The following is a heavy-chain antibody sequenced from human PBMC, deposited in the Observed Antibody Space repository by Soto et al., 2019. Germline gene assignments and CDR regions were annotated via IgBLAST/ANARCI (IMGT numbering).Heavy chain of an antibody. D-gene: IGHD6-13*01. CDR2: ISAYNGNT. J-gene: IGHJ4*02. CDR1: GYTFTSYG. CDR3: AREFKSVAAAGPFYY. V-gene: IGHV1-18*01. Sequence: ASVKVSCKASGYTFTSYGISWVRQAPGQGLEWMGWISAYNGNTNYAQKLQGRVTMTTDTSTSTAYMELRSLRSDDTAVYYCAREFKSVAAAGPFYYRGQRTPVTVSS.